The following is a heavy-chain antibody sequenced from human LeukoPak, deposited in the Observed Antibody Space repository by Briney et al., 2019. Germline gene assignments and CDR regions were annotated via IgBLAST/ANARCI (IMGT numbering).Heavy chain of an antibody. J-gene: IGHJ4*02. CDR3: TTDGLGAAGFDY. CDR2: IKGKTDAGTT. CDR1: GFTFNKYA. D-gene: IGHD6-13*01. V-gene: IGHV3-15*01. Sequence: GSLRVSCAASGFTFNKYAMSWVRQAPEKGLEWVGRIKGKTDAGTTDYAAPVKGRFTISRDDSKNTLYLQMNSLKTEDTAVYYCTTDGLGAAGFDYWGQGTLVTVSS.